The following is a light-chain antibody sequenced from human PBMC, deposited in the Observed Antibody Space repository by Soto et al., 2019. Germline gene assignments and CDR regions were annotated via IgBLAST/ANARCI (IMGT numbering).Light chain of an antibody. J-gene: IGKJ3*01. V-gene: IGKV1-5*03. CDR1: QSLSSW. CDR2: KAS. CDR3: QHYGNFLLT. Sequence: DIQMTQSPSTLSASVGDRVTITCRASQSLSSWLAWYQQKPGKAPKLLIYKASSLESGVPSRFSGSGSRTAFTLTISALQHDDFATYYCQHYGNFLLTFGPGTKGDI.